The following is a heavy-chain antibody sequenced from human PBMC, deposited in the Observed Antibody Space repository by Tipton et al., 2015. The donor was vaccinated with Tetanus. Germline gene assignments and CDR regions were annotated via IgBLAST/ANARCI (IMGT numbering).Heavy chain of an antibody. CDR3: ARATGGYRGYDYVDF. Sequence: SLRLSCAASGFIFSDYYMSWIRQAPGKGLEWVSYIRGRGDTIYYADSVKGRFTISRDNAKNLVFLQMNSLRAEDTAVYYCARATGGYRGYDYVDFWGQGTLVAVSS. J-gene: IGHJ4*02. V-gene: IGHV3-11*01. CDR2: IRGRGDTI. D-gene: IGHD5-12*01. CDR1: GFIFSDYY.